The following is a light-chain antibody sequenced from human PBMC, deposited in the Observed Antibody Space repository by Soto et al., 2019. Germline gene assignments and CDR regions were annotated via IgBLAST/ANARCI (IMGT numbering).Light chain of an antibody. J-gene: IGKJ1*01. CDR1: QSVGNS. CDR2: GTS. Sequence: MTQFPATLSVSPGERVTLSCRASQSVGNSVAWYRQKPGQAPRLLVYGTSTRATGIPARISGSGSWTEFTLTTATLQSEDFSCYYCRQYNNWPPWSCGQAPKAEIK. CDR3: RQYNNWPPWS. V-gene: IGKV3-15*01.